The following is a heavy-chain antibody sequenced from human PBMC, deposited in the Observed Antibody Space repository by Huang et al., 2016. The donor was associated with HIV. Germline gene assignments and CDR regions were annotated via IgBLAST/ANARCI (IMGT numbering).Heavy chain of an antibody. CDR2: TNHNSGGR. Sequence: QVQLVQSGAAVKKPGASMTVSCRASGYTFHDHYLHWVRQAPGQGPEWMGWTNHNSGGRNYAQMFQGRITMTRDTAINTVYMELRSRRSDDTAVYYCARDPGGSGYFWYLDLWGRGTPVIVSS. J-gene: IGHJ2*01. CDR1: GYTFHDHY. CDR3: ARDPGGSGYFWYLDL. V-gene: IGHV1-2*02. D-gene: IGHD3-22*01.